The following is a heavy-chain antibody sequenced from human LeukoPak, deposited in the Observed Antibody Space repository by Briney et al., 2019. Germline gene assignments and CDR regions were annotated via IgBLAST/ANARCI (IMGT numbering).Heavy chain of an antibody. CDR1: GVTLRNYA. D-gene: IGHD6-19*01. CDR3: AKDRAVAGKELHY. CDR2: ISGSGGST. V-gene: IGHV3-23*01. J-gene: IGHJ4*02. Sequence: GGSLTLACAVSGVTLRNYARSWVRQTPGKGLEWVSAISGSGGSTYYADCVQGWFTVSRDNSENTLYLQMNSLRAEDSAVYYCAKDRAVAGKELHYWAQGTRVTVSS.